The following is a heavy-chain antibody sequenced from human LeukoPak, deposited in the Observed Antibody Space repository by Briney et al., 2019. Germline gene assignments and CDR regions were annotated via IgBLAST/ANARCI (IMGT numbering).Heavy chain of an antibody. CDR3: AKDDGWLYYNH. CDR2: IKQDGSEK. V-gene: IGHV3-7*03. CDR1: GFTFSNYW. D-gene: IGHD3-22*01. Sequence: PGGSLRLSCAASGFTFSNYWMSWVRQAPGKGLEWVANIKQDGSEKYYVDSVKGRFTVSRDNAKNSLYLQMHSLRDEDTATYYCAKDDGWLYYNHWGQGTLVTVSS. J-gene: IGHJ4*02.